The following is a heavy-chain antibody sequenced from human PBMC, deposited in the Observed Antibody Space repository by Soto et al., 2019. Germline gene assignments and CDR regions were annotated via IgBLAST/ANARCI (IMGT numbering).Heavy chain of an antibody. CDR1: GFTFSDYY. Sequence: QVQLVESGGGLVTPGGSLRLSCAASGFTFSDYYMGWVRQAPGKGLEWISFVDRTGSPLFYADSVKGRFTISRDNAKNSLYLQMNSLRAEDTALYYCAKDSGWLQRLDYWGQGTLVTVSS. V-gene: IGHV3-11*01. D-gene: IGHD5-12*01. CDR3: AKDSGWLQRLDY. J-gene: IGHJ4*02. CDR2: VDRTGSPL.